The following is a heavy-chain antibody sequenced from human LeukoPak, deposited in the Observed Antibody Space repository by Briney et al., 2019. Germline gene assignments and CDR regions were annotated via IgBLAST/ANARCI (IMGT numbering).Heavy chain of an antibody. D-gene: IGHD2-2*01. CDR3: ARSVEVPGASFES. V-gene: IGHV4-30-4*08. CDR2: IFYSGST. J-gene: IGHJ4*02. CDR1: GGSINSGDYY. Sequence: SETLSLTCTVSGGSINSGDYYWSWIRQSPGKGLEWIGYIFYSGSTYYNPSLKSRIIISVDTSKNQFSLKLSSVTAIDTAIYYCARSVEVPGASFESWGKGTLVTVSS.